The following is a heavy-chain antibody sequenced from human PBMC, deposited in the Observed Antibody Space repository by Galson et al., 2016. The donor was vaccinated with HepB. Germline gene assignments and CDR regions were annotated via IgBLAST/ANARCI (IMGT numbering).Heavy chain of an antibody. CDR2: ISKNGGET. CDR1: GFTFSNYA. V-gene: IGHV3-30*18. D-gene: IGHD3-16*01. Sequence: SLRLSCAASGFTFSNYAMHWVRQAPGKGLEWVAVISKNGGETYYADSVNGRFTVSRDTSDNTPHPQMNSLRAEDTAVYYCAKVAFGNYVATPENWFDPWGQGTLVTVSS. J-gene: IGHJ5*02. CDR3: AKVAFGNYVATPENWFDP.